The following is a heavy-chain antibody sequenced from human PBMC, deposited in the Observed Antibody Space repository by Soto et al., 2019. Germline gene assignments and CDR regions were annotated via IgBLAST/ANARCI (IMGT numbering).Heavy chain of an antibody. Sequence: QVQLVESGGGVVQPGRSLRLSCAASGFTFSNFGMHWVRQAQGKGLEWVAAIIYDGSNTYYADSVKGRFTISRDNSKNTMYLEMNSLRAEDTAVYHCAKSRDGYSFYYFYGMDVWGQGTTVTVSS. J-gene: IGHJ6*02. CDR3: AKSRDGYSFYYFYGMDV. V-gene: IGHV3-30*18. D-gene: IGHD4-4*01. CDR1: GFTFSNFG. CDR2: IIYDGSNT.